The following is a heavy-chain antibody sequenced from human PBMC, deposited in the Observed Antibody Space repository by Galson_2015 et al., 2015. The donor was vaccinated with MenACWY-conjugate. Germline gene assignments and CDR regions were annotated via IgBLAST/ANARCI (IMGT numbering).Heavy chain of an antibody. Sequence: PALVKPTQTLTLTCTFSGFSLSTSGMCVSWIRQSPGKALEWLARIGWGDGTYYSTSLKTRLTISKDTSKNQVVLTMTNMDPVDTATYYCARIRYVPGTRHAEYFQHWGQGTLVTVSS. CDR2: IGWGDGT. D-gene: IGHD1-1*01. V-gene: IGHV2-70*11. CDR3: ARIRYVPGTRHAEYFQH. CDR1: GFSLSTSGMC. J-gene: IGHJ1*01.